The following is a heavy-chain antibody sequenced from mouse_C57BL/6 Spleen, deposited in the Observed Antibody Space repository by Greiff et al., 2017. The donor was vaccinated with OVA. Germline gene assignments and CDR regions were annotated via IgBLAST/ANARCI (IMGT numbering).Heavy chain of an antibody. CDR3: ARGWLLRNFDY. CDR1: GYTFTSYW. J-gene: IGHJ2*01. V-gene: IGHV1-50*01. CDR2: IDPSDSYT. D-gene: IGHD2-3*01. Sequence: QVHVKQPGAELVKPGASVKLSCKASGYTFTSYWMQWVKQRPGQGLEWIGEIDPSDSYTNYNQKFKGKATLTVDTSSSTAYMQLSSLTSEDSAVYYCARGWLLRNFDYWGQGTTLTVSS.